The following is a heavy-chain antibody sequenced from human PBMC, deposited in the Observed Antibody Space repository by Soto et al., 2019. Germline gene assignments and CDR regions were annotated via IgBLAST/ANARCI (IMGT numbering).Heavy chain of an antibody. D-gene: IGHD3-10*01. CDR2: ISAYNGNT. J-gene: IGHJ6*02. CDR3: ARDRAPPLLWFGELFSFYYYGMDV. Sequence: ASVKVSCKASGYTFIKYGINWVRQAPGQGLEWMGWISAYNGNTNYAQKLQGRVTMTTDTSTSTAYMELRSLRSDDTAVYYCARDRAPPLLWFGELFSFYYYGMDVWGQGTTVTVSS. V-gene: IGHV1-18*01. CDR1: GYTFIKYG.